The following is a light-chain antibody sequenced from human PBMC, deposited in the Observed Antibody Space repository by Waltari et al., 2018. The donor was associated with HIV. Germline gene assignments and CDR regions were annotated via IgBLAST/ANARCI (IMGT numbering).Light chain of an antibody. V-gene: IGLV7-46*01. Sequence: QAVVPPEPSLTVSPGGPVTPTCGPSTGAVTSGHYPYWFQQKPGQAPRTLIYDTSNKHSWTPARFSGSLLGGKAALTLSGAQPEDEAEYYCLLSYSGARHVVFGGGTKLTVL. CDR3: LLSYSGARHVV. J-gene: IGLJ2*01. CDR1: TGAVTSGHY. CDR2: DTS.